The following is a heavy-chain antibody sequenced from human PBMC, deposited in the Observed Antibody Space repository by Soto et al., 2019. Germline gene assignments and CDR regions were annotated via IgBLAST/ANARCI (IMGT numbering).Heavy chain of an antibody. CDR3: TTYGDSSKGFDY. CDR1: GFTFSGSV. CDR2: IRSRDRDYAT. J-gene: IGHJ4*02. V-gene: IGHV3-73*01. D-gene: IGHD4-17*01. Sequence: EVQLVESGGGLVHPGGSLKLSCAVSGFTFSGSVMHWVRQAPGKGLEWLGRIRSRDRDYATSYAESVKGRVTISRDDSKNTAYLQVTSMKIEDTGLYYCTTYGDSSKGFDYWGQGTLVTVSS.